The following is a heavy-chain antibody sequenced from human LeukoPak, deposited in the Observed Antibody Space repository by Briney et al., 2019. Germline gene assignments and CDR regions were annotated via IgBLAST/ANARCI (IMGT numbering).Heavy chain of an antibody. CDR1: GYTFTGYY. Sequence: ASVKVSCKASGYTFTGYYMHWVRQAPGQGLEWMGWINPNSGGTNYAQKFQGRVTMTEDTSTDTAYMELSSLRSEDTAVYYCATGYCGGDCYSAFDYWGQGTLVTVSS. D-gene: IGHD2-21*01. V-gene: IGHV1-2*02. CDR2: INPNSGGT. J-gene: IGHJ4*02. CDR3: ATGYCGGDCYSAFDY.